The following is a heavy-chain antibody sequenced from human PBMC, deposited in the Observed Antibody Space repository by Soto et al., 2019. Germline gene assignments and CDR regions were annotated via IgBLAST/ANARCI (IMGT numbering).Heavy chain of an antibody. CDR2: MNPNSGNT. Sequence: GASVKVSCKASGYTFTSYDINWVRQATGQGLGWMGWMNPNSGNTGYAQKFQGRVTMTRNTSISTAYMELSSLRSEDTAVYYCARADIWGLGALDIWGQGTMVTVSS. V-gene: IGHV1-8*01. J-gene: IGHJ3*02. CDR3: ARADIWGLGALDI. D-gene: IGHD3-9*01. CDR1: GYTFTSYD.